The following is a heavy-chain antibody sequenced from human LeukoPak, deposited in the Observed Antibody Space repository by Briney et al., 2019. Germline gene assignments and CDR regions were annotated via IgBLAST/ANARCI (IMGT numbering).Heavy chain of an antibody. CDR1: GYSISSGYY. D-gene: IGHD3-10*01. CDR3: ARVGYGSGSYWMDY. J-gene: IGHJ4*02. Sequence: SETLSLTCTVSGYSISSGYYWGWIRPPPGKGLEWIGSIYHSGSTYYNPSLKSRVTISVDTSKNQFSLKLSSVTAADTAVYYCARVGYGSGSYWMDYWGQGTLVTVSS. V-gene: IGHV4-38-2*02. CDR2: IYHSGST.